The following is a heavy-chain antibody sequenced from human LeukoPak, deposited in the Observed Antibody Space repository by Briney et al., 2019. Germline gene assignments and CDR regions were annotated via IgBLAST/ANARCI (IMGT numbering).Heavy chain of an antibody. D-gene: IGHD3-22*01. CDR2: IIPILGIA. V-gene: IGHV1-69*04. CDR3: ARARSPSSGYLLRDHNWFDP. CDR1: GGTFSSYA. J-gene: IGHJ5*02. Sequence: ASVKVSCKASGGTFSSYAISWVRQAPGQGLEWMGRIIPILGIANYAQKLQGRVTITTDESTSTAYMELSSLRSEDTAVYYCARARSPSSGYLLRDHNWFDPWGQGTLVTVSS.